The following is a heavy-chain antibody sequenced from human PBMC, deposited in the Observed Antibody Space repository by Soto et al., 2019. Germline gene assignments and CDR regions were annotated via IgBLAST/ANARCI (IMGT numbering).Heavy chain of an antibody. V-gene: IGHV4-39*07. D-gene: IGHD3-22*01. Sequence: SETLSLTCTVSGDSISNSNYFWGWVRQPPGKGLEWIGSIYYSGSTYYNPSLKSRVTISVDTSMNQFSLKLSSVTAADTAVYYCARSPDSSGYYPRWYYYGMDVWGQGTTVTVSS. CDR1: GDSISNSNYF. J-gene: IGHJ6*02. CDR2: IYYSGST. CDR3: ARSPDSSGYYPRWYYYGMDV.